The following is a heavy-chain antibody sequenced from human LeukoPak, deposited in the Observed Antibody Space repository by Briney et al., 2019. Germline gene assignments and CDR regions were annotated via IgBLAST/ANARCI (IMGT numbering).Heavy chain of an antibody. D-gene: IGHD6-13*01. CDR3: AREAGGQQLVYAFGI. V-gene: IGHV4-59*01. CDR2: IYYSGST. Sequence: SETLSLTCTVSGGSISNYYWSWIRQPPGKGLEWIGYIYYSGSTNYNPSLKSRVTISVDTSKNQFSLKLSSVTAADTAVYYCAREAGGQQLVYAFGIWGQGTMVTVSS. J-gene: IGHJ3*02. CDR1: GGSISNYY.